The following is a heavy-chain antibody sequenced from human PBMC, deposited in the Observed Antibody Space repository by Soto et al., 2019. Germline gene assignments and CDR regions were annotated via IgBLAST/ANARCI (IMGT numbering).Heavy chain of an antibody. CDR1: GGSFSGYY. J-gene: IGHJ4*02. V-gene: IGHV4-34*01. Sequence: PSETLSLTCAVYGGSFSGYYWSWIRQPPGKGLEWIGEINHSGSTNYNPSLKSRVTISVDTSKNQFSLKLSSVTAADTAVYYCAREAYYYDSSGYNTNFDYWGQGTLVTSPQ. CDR3: AREAYYYDSSGYNTNFDY. CDR2: INHSGST. D-gene: IGHD3-22*01.